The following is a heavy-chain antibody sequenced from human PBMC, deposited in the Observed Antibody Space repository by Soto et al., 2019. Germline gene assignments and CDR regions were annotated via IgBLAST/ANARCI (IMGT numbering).Heavy chain of an antibody. J-gene: IGHJ3*02. CDR1: GFTFSSYG. V-gene: IGHV3-33*01. CDR2: IWYDGSNK. CDR3: ARGFPWIQLWGNAAFDI. Sequence: QVQLVESGGGVVQPGRSLRLSCAASGFTFSSYGMHWVRQAPGKGLEWVAVIWYDGSNKYYADSVKGRFTISRDNSKNTLYLQMNSLRDEDTAVYYCARGFPWIQLWGNAAFDIWGQGTMVTVSS. D-gene: IGHD5-18*01.